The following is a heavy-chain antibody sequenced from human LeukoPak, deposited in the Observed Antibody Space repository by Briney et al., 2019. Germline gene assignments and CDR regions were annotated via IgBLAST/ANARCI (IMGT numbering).Heavy chain of an antibody. J-gene: IGHJ5*02. CDR3: VRGGNCGAGTCYPDRGWFDP. CDR2: IYYSGST. CDR1: GGSISSYY. D-gene: IGHD2-15*01. Sequence: SETLSLTCTVSGGSISSYYWSWVRQPPGRGLEWIGYIYYSGSTNYNPSLKSRVTISVDTSKKQFFLKLSSVTAADTAVYYCVRGGNCGAGTCYPDRGWFDPWGQGTLVTVSS. V-gene: IGHV4-59*01.